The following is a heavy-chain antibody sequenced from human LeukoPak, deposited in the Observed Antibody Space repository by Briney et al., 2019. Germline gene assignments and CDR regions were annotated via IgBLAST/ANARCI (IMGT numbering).Heavy chain of an antibody. CDR1: GYSFTSYW. CDR3: ARHYYYDSSGYSTDY. CDR2: IYPGDSDT. J-gene: IGHJ4*02. D-gene: IGHD3-22*01. V-gene: IGHV5-51*01. Sequence: GESLKISCKGSGYSFTSYWIGWVRQMPGKGLEWMGIIYPGDSDTRYSPSFQGQVTISADKSISTAYLQWSSLKASDTAMYYCARHYYYDSSGYSTDYWGQGTLVTVSP.